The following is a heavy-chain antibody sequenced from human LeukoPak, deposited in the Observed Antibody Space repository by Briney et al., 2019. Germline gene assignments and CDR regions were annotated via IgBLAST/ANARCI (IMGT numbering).Heavy chain of an antibody. V-gene: IGHV4-59*01. D-gene: IGHD4-17*01. Sequence: SETLSLTCTVSGCSISTFYWSWLRQPPGKGLEWIGYIYYSGSTNYNPSLKSRVTISVDTSKNQFSLRLSSVTAADTAVYYCAREDPQTTVPEGLDVWGQGTTVTVSS. CDR3: AREDPQTTVPEGLDV. CDR1: GCSISTFY. J-gene: IGHJ6*02. CDR2: IYYSGST.